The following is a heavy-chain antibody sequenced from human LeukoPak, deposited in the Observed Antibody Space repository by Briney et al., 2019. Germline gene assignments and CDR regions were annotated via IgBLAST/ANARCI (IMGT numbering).Heavy chain of an antibody. CDR3: ARESMAYSRSWHTVPDY. J-gene: IGHJ4*02. V-gene: IGHV3-7*01. Sequence: GGSLRLSCAASGFTFSSYWMSWVRQAPGKGLEWVANIKQDGSEKYYVDSVNGRFTISRDNAKNSLYLQMTSLRAEDTAVYYCARESMAYSRSWHTVPDYWGQGTLVTVSS. CDR1: GFTFSSYW. D-gene: IGHD6-13*01. CDR2: IKQDGSEK.